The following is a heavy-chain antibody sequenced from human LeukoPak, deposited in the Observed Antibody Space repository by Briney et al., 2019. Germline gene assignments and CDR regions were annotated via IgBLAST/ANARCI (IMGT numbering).Heavy chain of an antibody. CDR2: IYTSWST. D-gene: IGHD1-26*01. J-gene: IGHJ6*02. CDR1: GGSISSYY. V-gene: IGHV4-4*07. Sequence: SETLSLTCTVSGGSISSYYWSWIRQPAGKGLEWIGRIYTSWSTNYNPSLKSRVTMSVDTSKNQFSLKLSSVTAADTAVSYCARDSGSYLYYYSYGMDVWGQGTTVTVSS. CDR3: ARDSGSYLYYYSYGMDV.